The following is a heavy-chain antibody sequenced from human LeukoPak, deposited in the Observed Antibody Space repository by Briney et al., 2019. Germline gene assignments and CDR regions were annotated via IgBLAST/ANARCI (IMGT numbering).Heavy chain of an antibody. Sequence: GGSLRLSCVVSGFTFNSCWMNWVRQAPGKGLEWVAVIWYDGSNKHYADSVKGRFTISRDNSKNTLYLQMNSLRAEDTAVYYCARVTGIGQAVDYWGQGTLVTVSS. V-gene: IGHV3-33*08. CDR1: GFTFNSCW. J-gene: IGHJ4*02. D-gene: IGHD3-10*01. CDR3: ARVTGIGQAVDY. CDR2: IWYDGSNK.